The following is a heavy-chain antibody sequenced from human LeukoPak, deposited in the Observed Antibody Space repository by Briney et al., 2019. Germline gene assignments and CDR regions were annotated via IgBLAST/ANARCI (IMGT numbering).Heavy chain of an antibody. V-gene: IGHV3-7*01. CDR3: ARDHRVVATYYDILTGYYHDN. Sequence: GGSLRLSCAASGFTFSSYWMSWVRQAPGKGLEWVANIKQDGSEKYYVDSVEGRFTISRDNAKNSLYLQMNSLRAEDTAVYYCARDHRVVATYYDILTGYYHDNWGQGTLVTVSS. J-gene: IGHJ4*02. CDR1: GFTFSSYW. CDR2: IKQDGSEK. D-gene: IGHD3-9*01.